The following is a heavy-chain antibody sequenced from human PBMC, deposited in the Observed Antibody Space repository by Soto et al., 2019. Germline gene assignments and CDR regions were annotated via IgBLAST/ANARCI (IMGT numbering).Heavy chain of an antibody. CDR1: GFTFSDNL. CDR3: ARDRHSVAPRANEAFDV. D-gene: IGHD5-18*01. Sequence: QVQLVQSGAELKKPGASVNISCTASGFTFSDNLINWVRQAPGQGLEWMGWLNPDTGNTRYSETFQGRVTISRHSSVRIAYLELSDLENEDTALYYCARDRHSVAPRANEAFDVWRQGTMITVSS. CDR2: LNPDTGNT. J-gene: IGHJ3*01. V-gene: IGHV1-3*01.